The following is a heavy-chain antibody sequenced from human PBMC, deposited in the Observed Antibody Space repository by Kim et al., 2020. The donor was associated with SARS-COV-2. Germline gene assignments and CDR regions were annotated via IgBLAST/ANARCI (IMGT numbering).Heavy chain of an antibody. CDR3: AKMPLYCSSTSCYYFDY. D-gene: IGHD2-2*01. Sequence: VKGRFTISRDNAKNSLYLQMNSLRAEDTALYYCAKMPLYCSSTSCYYFDYWGQGTLVTVSS. J-gene: IGHJ4*02. V-gene: IGHV3-9*01.